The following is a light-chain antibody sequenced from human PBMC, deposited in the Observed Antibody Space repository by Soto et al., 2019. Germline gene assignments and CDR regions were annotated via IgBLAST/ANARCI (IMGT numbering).Light chain of an antibody. Sequence: NFMLTQPHSVSESPGQTVIISCTRSSASIASNYVQWYQQRPGSSPTTVIYEDNQRPSGVPDRFSGSIDSSSNSASLTISGLETEDEADYFGQSYDATNRVFGGGTKLTVL. J-gene: IGLJ3*02. V-gene: IGLV6-57*01. CDR2: EDN. CDR3: QSYDATNRV. CDR1: SASIASNY.